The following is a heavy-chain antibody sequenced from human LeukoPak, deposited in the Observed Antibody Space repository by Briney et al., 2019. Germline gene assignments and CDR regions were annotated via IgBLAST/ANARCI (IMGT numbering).Heavy chain of an antibody. J-gene: IGHJ4*02. D-gene: IGHD6-25*01. CDR2: ISWNSGSI. CDR3: AKGDLSSGWGPDFDY. V-gene: IGHV3-9*01. CDR1: GFTFDDYA. Sequence: PGGSLILSCAASGFTFDDYAMHWVRQAPGKGLEWVSGISWNSGSIGYADSVKGRFTISRDNAKNSLYLQMNSLRAEDTALYYCAKGDLSSGWGPDFDYWGQGTLVTVSS.